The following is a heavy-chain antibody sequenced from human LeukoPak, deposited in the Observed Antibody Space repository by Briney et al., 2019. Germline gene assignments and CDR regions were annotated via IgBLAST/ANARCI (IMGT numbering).Heavy chain of an antibody. CDR2: INPKSGGT. V-gene: IGHV1-2*02. CDR3: TRDDILNGYSDY. D-gene: IGHD3-9*01. Sequence: GASVKVSCKASGYAFTDYYMHWVRQAPGQGLEWMGWINPKSGGTNFAQKFQGRVTMTRDPSISTAYMYLSSLRSDDTAVYYCTRDDILNGYSDYWGQGTLVTVSS. CDR1: GYAFTDYY. J-gene: IGHJ4*02.